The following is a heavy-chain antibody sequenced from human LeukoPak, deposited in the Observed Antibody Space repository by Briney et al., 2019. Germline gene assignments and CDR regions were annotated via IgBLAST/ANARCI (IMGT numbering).Heavy chain of an antibody. J-gene: IGHJ5*02. CDR2: INHSGST. Sequence: PSETLSLTCAVYGGSFSGYYWSWIRQPPGKGLEWIGEINHSGSTNYNPSLKSRVTISVDTSKNQFSLKLSSVTAADTAVYYCARGRVPAARRGVNWFDPWGQGTLVTVSS. D-gene: IGHD2-2*01. CDR3: ARGRVPAARRGVNWFDP. CDR1: GGSFSGYY. V-gene: IGHV4-34*01.